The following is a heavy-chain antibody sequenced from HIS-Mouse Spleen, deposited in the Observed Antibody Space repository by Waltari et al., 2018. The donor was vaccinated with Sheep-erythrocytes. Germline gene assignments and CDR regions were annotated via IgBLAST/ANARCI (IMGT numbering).Heavy chain of an antibody. V-gene: IGHV3-30*18. Sequence: QVQLVESGGGVVQPGRSLRLSWAASGFTFSSCGKHGVRQAPGKGLEWVAVISYDGSNKYYADSVKGRFTISRDNSKNTLYLQMNSLRAEDTAVYYCAKDRRGFWDYWGQGTLVTVSS. CDR3: AKDRRGFWDY. CDR1: GFTFSSCG. J-gene: IGHJ4*02. CDR2: ISYDGSNK. D-gene: IGHD3-10*01.